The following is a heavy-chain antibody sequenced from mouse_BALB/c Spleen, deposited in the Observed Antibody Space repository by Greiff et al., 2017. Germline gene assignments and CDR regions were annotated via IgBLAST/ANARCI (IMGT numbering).Heavy chain of an antibody. D-gene: IGHD2-4*01. CDR2: IWGDGST. CDR3: ARERRDYDDAMDY. CDR1: GFSLTGYG. Sequence: VMLVESGPGLVAPSQSLSITCTVSGFSLTGYGVNWVRQPPGKGLEWLGMIWGDGSTDYNSALKSRLSISKDNSKSQVFLKMNSLQTDDTARYYCARERRDYDDAMDYWGQGTSVTVSS. J-gene: IGHJ4*01. V-gene: IGHV2-6-7*01.